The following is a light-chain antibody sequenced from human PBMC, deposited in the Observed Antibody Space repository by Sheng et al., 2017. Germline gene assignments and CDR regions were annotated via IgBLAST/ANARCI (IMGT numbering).Light chain of an antibody. CDR3: QAYDNSLNGWV. Sequence: QSVLTQPPSVSGAPGQPVTISCTGTGSNLGAGYDVHWYRQLPGTAPKLLIHGNINRPSGVPXRFSGSKSGTSASLAITGLQAEDEADYYCQAYDNSLNGWVFGGGTKLTVL. V-gene: IGLV1-40*01. CDR2: GNI. CDR1: GSNLGAGYD. J-gene: IGLJ3*02.